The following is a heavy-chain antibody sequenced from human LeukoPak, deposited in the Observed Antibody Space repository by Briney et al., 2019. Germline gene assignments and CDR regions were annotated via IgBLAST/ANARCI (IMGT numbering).Heavy chain of an antibody. V-gene: IGHV6-1*01. Sequence: SQTLSLTCAISGDSVSSNSADWNWIRQSPSRGLEWLGRTYYRSKWYNDYAVSVKSRITINPDTSKNQFSPQLNSVTPEDTAVYYGARAGYDSVMYFDYWGQGTLVTVSS. D-gene: IGHD5-12*01. J-gene: IGHJ4*02. CDR1: GDSVSSNSAD. CDR2: TYYRSKWYN. CDR3: ARAGYDSVMYFDY.